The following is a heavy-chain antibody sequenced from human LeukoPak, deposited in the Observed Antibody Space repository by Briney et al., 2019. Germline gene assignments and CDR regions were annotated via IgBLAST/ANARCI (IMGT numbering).Heavy chain of an antibody. CDR3: AKSHHVTAIDY. D-gene: IGHD2-21*02. Sequence: GGSLRLSCAASGFTFSNAWMSWVRQAPGKGLEWVSAISGSGGSTYYAGSVKGRFTISRDNSKNTLYLQMNSLRADDTAVYYCAKSHHVTAIDYWGQGTLVTVSS. CDR2: ISGSGGST. CDR1: GFTFSNAW. J-gene: IGHJ4*02. V-gene: IGHV3-23*01.